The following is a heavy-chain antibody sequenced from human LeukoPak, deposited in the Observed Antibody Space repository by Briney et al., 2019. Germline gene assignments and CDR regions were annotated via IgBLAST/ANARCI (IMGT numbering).Heavy chain of an antibody. CDR1: GGSISSSSYY. CDR3: ARRIVSSGYYYGFGFDY. J-gene: IGHJ4*02. D-gene: IGHD3-22*01. CDR2: IYYSGST. Sequence: SETLSLTCTVSGGSISSSSYYWGWIRQPPGKGLEWIGSIYYSGSTYYNPSPKSRVTISVDTSKNQFSLKLSSVTAADTAVYYCARRIVSSGYYYGFGFDYWGQGTLVTVSS. V-gene: IGHV4-39*07.